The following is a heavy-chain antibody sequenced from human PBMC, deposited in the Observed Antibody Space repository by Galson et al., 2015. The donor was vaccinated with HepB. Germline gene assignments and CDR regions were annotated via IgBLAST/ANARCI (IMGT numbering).Heavy chain of an antibody. CDR3: AKDRRVQLANDFYYGMDV. J-gene: IGHJ6*02. CDR2: ISYDGST. Sequence: SLRLSCAASGFSFSDYAMFWVRQAPGKGLEWVSVISYDGSTNYADTVKGRFTISRDNSESTVYLQINSLITEDTAVYYCAKDRRVQLANDFYYGMDVWGQGTTVTVSS. D-gene: IGHD1-1*01. CDR1: GFSFSDYA. V-gene: IGHV3-30*18.